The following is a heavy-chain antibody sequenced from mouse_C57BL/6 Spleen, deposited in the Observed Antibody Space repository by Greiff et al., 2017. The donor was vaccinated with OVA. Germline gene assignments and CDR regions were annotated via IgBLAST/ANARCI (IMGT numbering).Heavy chain of an antibody. V-gene: IGHV5-16*01. CDR1: GFTFSDYY. CDR3: ARERSTWYFDV. D-gene: IGHD5-1*01. Sequence: EVKLVESEGGLVQPGSSMKLSCTASGFTFSDYYMAWVRQVPEKGLEWVANINYDGSSTYYLDSLKSRFIISRDNAKNILYLQMSSLKSEDTATYYCARERSTWYFDVWGTGTTVTVSS. CDR2: INYDGSST. J-gene: IGHJ1*03.